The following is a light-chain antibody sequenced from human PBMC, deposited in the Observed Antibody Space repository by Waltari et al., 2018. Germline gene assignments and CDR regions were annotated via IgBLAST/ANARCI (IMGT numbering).Light chain of an antibody. V-gene: IGLV3-21*02. CDR1: NIGTKS. J-gene: IGLJ3*02. CDR3: QVWDSNSDHLVM. CDR2: DDI. Sequence: SYVVTQPPSVSVAPGQTARITCGGNNIGTKSVHWSQQKPGPAPVLVVYDDIDRPSGISERFSGSNSGNTATLTISRVEAGDEADYYCQVWDSNSDHLVMFGGGTKLTVL.